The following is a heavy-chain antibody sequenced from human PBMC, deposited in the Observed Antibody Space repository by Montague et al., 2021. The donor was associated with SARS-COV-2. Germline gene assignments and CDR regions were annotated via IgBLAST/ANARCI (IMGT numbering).Heavy chain of an antibody. J-gene: IGHJ4*02. CDR1: GFTFSSYA. CDR3: AKVSYFGSGTYYFDY. D-gene: IGHD3-10*01. Sequence: SLRLSCAASGFTFSSYAVSWVRQAPGKGLEWVSVIYSGGSSTYYADSVKGRFTISRDHSKNTLYLQMNSLRAEDTAVYYCAKVSYFGSGTYYFDYWGQGTLVTVSS. V-gene: IGHV3-23*03. CDR2: IYSGGSST.